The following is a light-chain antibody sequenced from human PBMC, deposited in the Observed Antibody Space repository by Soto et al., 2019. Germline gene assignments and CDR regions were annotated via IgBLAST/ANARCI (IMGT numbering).Light chain of an antibody. V-gene: IGLV2-14*01. CDR2: EVT. CDR3: SSYTSSSTFYV. J-gene: IGLJ1*01. Sequence: QSVLTQPASVSGSPGQSITISCTGTSSDVGSYKYVSWYQQHPGKAPKVMIYEVTNRPSGVSNRFSGSKYGNTASLTISGLQAEDEADYYCSSYTSSSTFYVFGTGTKVTVL. CDR1: SSDVGSYKY.